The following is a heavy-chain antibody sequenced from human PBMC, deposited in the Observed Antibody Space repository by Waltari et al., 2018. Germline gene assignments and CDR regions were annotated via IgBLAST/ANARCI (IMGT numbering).Heavy chain of an antibody. V-gene: IGHV3-23*04. D-gene: IGHD5-12*01. CDR3: AKDLGGYSGAHWYFDV. CDR1: GLMVRSDD. Sequence: EVQLVESGGGSVQPWGSLRLSCAASGLMVRSDDMGCVRQAAGKGLEWVSSISGSDVRANYADSAKGRFTISRDNFKNTLFLEMNSLRADDAAVYYCAKDLGGYSGAHWYFDVWGRGTLVTVSS. CDR2: ISGSDVRA. J-gene: IGHJ2*01.